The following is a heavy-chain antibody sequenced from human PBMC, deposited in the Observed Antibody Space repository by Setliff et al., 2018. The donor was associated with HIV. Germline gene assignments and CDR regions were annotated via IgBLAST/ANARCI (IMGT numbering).Heavy chain of an antibody. J-gene: IGHJ4*02. CDR1: GGSISSGSYY. CDR2: IYTSGST. CDR3: AMGIAVAGSGEVDY. Sequence: SETLSLTCTVSGGSISSGSYYWSWIRRPAGKGLEWIGHIYTSGSTNYNPSLKSRVTISVDTSKNQFSLKLSSVTAADTAVYYCAMGIAVAGSGEVDYWGQGTLVTVSS. D-gene: IGHD6-19*01. V-gene: IGHV4-61*09.